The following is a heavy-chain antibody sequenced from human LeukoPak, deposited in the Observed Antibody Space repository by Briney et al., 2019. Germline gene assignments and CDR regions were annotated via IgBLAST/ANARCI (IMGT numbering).Heavy chain of an antibody. CDR1: GGTFSSYA. V-gene: IGHV1-69*05. J-gene: IGHJ4*02. CDR2: IIPIFGTA. D-gene: IGHD2-2*01. CDR3: ARGSGYCSSTRCYPLYFDY. Sequence: SVKVSCKASGGTFSSYAISWVRQAPGQGLEWMGGIIPIFGTANYAQKFQGRVTITTDESTSTAYMELSSLRSEDTAVYYCARGSGYCSSTRCYPLYFDYWGQGTLVPVSS.